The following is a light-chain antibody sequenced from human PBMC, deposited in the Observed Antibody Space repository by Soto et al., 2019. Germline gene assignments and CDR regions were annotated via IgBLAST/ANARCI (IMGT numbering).Light chain of an antibody. CDR3: QHRMNWPLT. V-gene: IGKV3-11*01. Sequence: IVLTQSPTTLSLSPGERATLSFRASQSVSSYLLWYQQKPGQAPRLLIYDASNRATGIPARFSGSGSETDFTLTISSLEPEDFAVYYCQHRMNWPLTFGQGTRLEI. CDR1: QSVSSY. CDR2: DAS. J-gene: IGKJ5*01.